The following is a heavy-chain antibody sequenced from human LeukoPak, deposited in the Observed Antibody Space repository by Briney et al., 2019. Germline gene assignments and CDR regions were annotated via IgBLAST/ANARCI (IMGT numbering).Heavy chain of an antibody. D-gene: IGHD3-16*01. CDR2: IYNSGNT. Sequence: SETLSLTCTVSGGSISSYYWSWIRQPPGKGLERIGNIYNSGNTNYNPSLKSRVTISVDTSKNQFSLKLNSVTAADTAVYYCARESGSYLWRSWLNPWGQGTLVTVSS. J-gene: IGHJ5*02. CDR3: ARESGSYLWRSWLNP. CDR1: GGSISSYY. V-gene: IGHV4-59*01.